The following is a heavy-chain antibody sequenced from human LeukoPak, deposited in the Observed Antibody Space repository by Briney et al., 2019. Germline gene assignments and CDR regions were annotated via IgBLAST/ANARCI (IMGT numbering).Heavy chain of an antibody. CDR2: INHSGST. CDR3: ARGGVPYYYGSGSYNWFDP. V-gene: IGHV4-34*01. D-gene: IGHD3-10*01. CDR1: GGSFSGYY. Sequence: SETLSLTCAAYGGSFSGYYWSWIRQPPGKGLEWIGEINHSGSTNYNPSLKSRVTISVDTSKNQFSLKLSSVTAADTAVYYCARGGVPYYYGSGSYNWFDPWGQGTLVTVSS. J-gene: IGHJ5*02.